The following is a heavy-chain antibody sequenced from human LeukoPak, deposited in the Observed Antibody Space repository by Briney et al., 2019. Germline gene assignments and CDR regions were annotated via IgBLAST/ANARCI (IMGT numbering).Heavy chain of an antibody. V-gene: IGHV3-21*01. CDR1: GFTFSSYS. Sequence: GGSLRLSCAASGFTFSSYSMNWVRQAPGKGLEWVSSISSSSSYIHYADSVKGRFTISRDNAKNSLYLQMNSLRAEDTAVYYCASPPPRYCSGGSCYFYWGQGTLVTVSS. D-gene: IGHD2-15*01. CDR3: ASPPPRYCSGGSCYFY. CDR2: ISSSSSYI. J-gene: IGHJ4*02.